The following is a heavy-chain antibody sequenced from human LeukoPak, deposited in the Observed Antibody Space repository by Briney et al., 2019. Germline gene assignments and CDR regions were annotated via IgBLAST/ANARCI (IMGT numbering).Heavy chain of an antibody. D-gene: IGHD5-12*01. Sequence: SETLSLTCTVSGGSISSYYWSWIRPPAGKGLEWIGRIYTSGSTNYNPSLKSRVTMSVDTSKHQFSLKLSSVTAADTAVYYCARDGGYSGYDYLAVGYYFDYWGQGTLVTVSS. CDR3: ARDGGYSGYDYLAVGYYFDY. CDR2: IYTSGST. J-gene: IGHJ4*02. CDR1: GGSISSYY. V-gene: IGHV4-4*07.